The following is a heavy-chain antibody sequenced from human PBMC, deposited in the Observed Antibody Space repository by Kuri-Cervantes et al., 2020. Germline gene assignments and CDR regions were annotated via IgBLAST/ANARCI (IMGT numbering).Heavy chain of an antibody. CDR3: ARDYDSSGYYYVPPSDY. V-gene: IGHV1-3*01. Sequence: ASVKASCKASGYTFTSYAMHWVRQAPGQRLEWMGWINADNGNTKYSQKFQGRVTITRDTSASTAYMELSSLRSEDTAVYYCARDYDSSGYYYVPPSDYWGQGTLVTVSS. CDR2: INADNGNT. D-gene: IGHD3-22*01. CDR1: GYTFTSYA. J-gene: IGHJ4*02.